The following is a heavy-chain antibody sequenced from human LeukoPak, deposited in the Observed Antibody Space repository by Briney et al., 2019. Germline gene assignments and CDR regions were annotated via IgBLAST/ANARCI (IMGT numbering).Heavy chain of an antibody. D-gene: IGHD5-12*01. CDR1: AFTFSTYP. CDR2: ISDGAATT. J-gene: IGHJ4*02. CDR3: ANLNSGYATDF. V-gene: IGHV3-23*01. Sequence: GGSLRLSCAASAFTFSTYPMSWVRQAPGKGLEWFSLISDGAATTYYADSVKGRFTISRDNSKNTLYLQMISLRAEDTAVYYCANLNSGYATDFWGQGTLVTVSS.